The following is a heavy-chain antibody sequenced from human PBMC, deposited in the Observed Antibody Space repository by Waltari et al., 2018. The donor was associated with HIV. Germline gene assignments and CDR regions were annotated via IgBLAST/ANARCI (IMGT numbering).Heavy chain of an antibody. CDR3: AKDRSYDSSGYFDY. V-gene: IGHV3-23*01. CDR2: INGGTTGT. D-gene: IGHD3-22*01. CDR1: GFIFSSYA. J-gene: IGHJ4*02. Sequence: EVQLLESGGDLQQPGGSLRLSCAASGFIFSSYAMTRVRPAPGRGLEWVSSINGGTTGTLYAYSVKGRFTISRDSSKNTLYLQMNSLRAEDTAVYYCAKDRSYDSSGYFDYWGEGTLVTVSS.